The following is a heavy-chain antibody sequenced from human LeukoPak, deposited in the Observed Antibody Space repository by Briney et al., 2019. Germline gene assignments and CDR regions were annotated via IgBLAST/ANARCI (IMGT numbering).Heavy chain of an antibody. Sequence: SETLSLTCAVYGGSFSGYYWSWIRQPPGKGLEWIGRIYTSGSTNYNPSLKSRVTMSVDTSKNQFSLKLSSVTAADTAVYYCASLYCSGGSCPYWGQGTLVTVSS. CDR1: GGSFSGYY. CDR3: ASLYCSGGSCPY. J-gene: IGHJ4*02. V-gene: IGHV4-59*10. CDR2: IYTSGST. D-gene: IGHD2-15*01.